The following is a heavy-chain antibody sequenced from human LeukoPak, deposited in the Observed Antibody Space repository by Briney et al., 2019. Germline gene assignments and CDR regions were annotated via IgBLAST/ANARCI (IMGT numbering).Heavy chain of an antibody. Sequence: PGGSLRLSCAASGFTFSSNGMSWVRQAPGKGLEWVSVISGSGGSTYYADSVKGRFTISRDNSKNTLYLQMDRLRAEDTAVYYCAKGAVVGVITPLYFDYWGQGTLVTVSS. CDR1: GFTFSSNG. D-gene: IGHD3-22*01. CDR2: ISGSGGST. V-gene: IGHV3-23*01. J-gene: IGHJ4*02. CDR3: AKGAVVGVITPLYFDY.